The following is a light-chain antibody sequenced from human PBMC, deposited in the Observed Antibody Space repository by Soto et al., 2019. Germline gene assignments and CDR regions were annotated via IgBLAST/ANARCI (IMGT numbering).Light chain of an antibody. CDR2: KDS. CDR1: ALPKQY. J-gene: IGLJ3*02. Sequence: SYDLTQPPSVSVSPGQTVRITCSGDALPKQYAYWYQQKPGQAPVLVIYKDSERPSGIPERFSGSSSGTTVTLTISGVQAEDEADYYCQSADSSGTYRVFGGGTQLTVL. V-gene: IGLV3-25*02. CDR3: QSADSSGTYRV.